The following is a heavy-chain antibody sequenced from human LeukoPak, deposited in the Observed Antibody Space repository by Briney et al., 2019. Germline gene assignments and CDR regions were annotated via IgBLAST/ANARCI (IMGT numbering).Heavy chain of an antibody. Sequence: GESLKISCKGSGYTFNSYWIAWVRQVPGKGLEWMGIIYPGDSDTRYSPSFQGQVTISADKSISTAYLQWSSLKASDTAMYYCARHTYYYDSSGYYFPDYWGQGTLVTVSS. J-gene: IGHJ4*02. CDR3: ARHTYYYDSSGYYFPDY. V-gene: IGHV5-51*01. CDR1: GYTFNSYW. CDR2: IYPGDSDT. D-gene: IGHD3-22*01.